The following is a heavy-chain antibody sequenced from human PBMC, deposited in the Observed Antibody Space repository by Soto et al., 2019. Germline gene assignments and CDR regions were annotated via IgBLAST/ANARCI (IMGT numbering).Heavy chain of an antibody. J-gene: IGHJ4*02. Sequence: QVQLVQSGAEVKKPGSSVKVSCKASGGTFSSYTISWVRQAPGQGLEWMGRIIPILGIANYAQKFQCRVTITADKSTSTAYMELSSLRSEDTAVYYCARVSGYRSGYFDYWGQGTLVTVSS. CDR1: GGTFSSYT. CDR3: ARVSGYRSGYFDY. CDR2: IIPILGIA. D-gene: IGHD5-12*01. V-gene: IGHV1-69*02.